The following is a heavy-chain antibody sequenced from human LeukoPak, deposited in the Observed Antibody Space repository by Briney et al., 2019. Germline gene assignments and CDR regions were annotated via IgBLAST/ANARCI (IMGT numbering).Heavy chain of an antibody. J-gene: IGHJ6*02. Sequence: SETLSPTCSVFGGSISGSYWTWIRQPPGKGLEWIGQIYYEGNADYNPSLKSRLSLSVDTSKNQFSLKLASMTAADTAVYYCARGQAHYDYVWESYRSYGMDVWGQGTTVTVSS. CDR1: GGSISGSY. CDR2: IYYEGNA. D-gene: IGHD3-16*02. CDR3: ARGQAHYDYVWESYRSYGMDV. V-gene: IGHV4-59*12.